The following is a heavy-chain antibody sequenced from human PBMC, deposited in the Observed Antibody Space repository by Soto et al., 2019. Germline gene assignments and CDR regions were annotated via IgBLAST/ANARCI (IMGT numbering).Heavy chain of an antibody. CDR2: XTXXXAQX. V-gene: IGHV1-18*01. D-gene: IGHD5-18*01. J-gene: IGHJ4*02. CDR3: ARDRSSSDF. CDR1: GYTFTSYG. Sequence: XVKVSCKASGYTFTSYGISWVRQAPGQXXXXXXXXTXXXAQXXYEXXXXXXAKXXXXXXTSKAYMELTRLISHDTAVYYCARDRSSSDFWGQGTMVTVYS.